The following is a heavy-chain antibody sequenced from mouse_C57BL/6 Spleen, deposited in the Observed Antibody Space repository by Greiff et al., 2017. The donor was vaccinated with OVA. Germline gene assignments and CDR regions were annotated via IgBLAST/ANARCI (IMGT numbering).Heavy chain of an antibody. CDR3: TEGGYDGRGFDY. Sequence: VQLKESGAELVRPGASVKLSCTASGFNIKDYYMHWVKQRPEQGLEWIGRIDPEDGDTEYAPKFQGKATMTADTSSNTAYLQLSSLTSEDTAVYYCTEGGYDGRGFDYWGQGTTLTVSS. J-gene: IGHJ2*01. D-gene: IGHD2-2*01. CDR1: GFNIKDYY. CDR2: IDPEDGDT. V-gene: IGHV14-1*01.